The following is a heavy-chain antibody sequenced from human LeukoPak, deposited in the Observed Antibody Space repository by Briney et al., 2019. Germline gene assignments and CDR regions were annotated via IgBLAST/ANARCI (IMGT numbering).Heavy chain of an antibody. CDR2: VHHSGST. J-gene: IGHJ6*03. D-gene: IGHD4-17*01. V-gene: IGHV4-39*07. CDR1: GGSISSSSYF. Sequence: SETLSLTCSVSGGSISSSSYFWGWIRQPPGKGLEWIASVHHSGSTYYNPSLKSRVTISVDTSKNQFSPKLSSVTAADTAVYYCARELGYGDYVRPYYYYYMDVWGKGTTVTVSS. CDR3: ARELGYGDYVRPYYYYYMDV.